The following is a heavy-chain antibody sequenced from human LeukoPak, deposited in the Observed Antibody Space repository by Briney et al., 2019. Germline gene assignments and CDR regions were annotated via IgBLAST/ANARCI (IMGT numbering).Heavy chain of an antibody. V-gene: IGHV5-51*01. CDR2: IYPGDSDS. D-gene: IGHD3/OR15-3a*01. J-gene: IGHJ4*02. CDR1: GYRFNSYW. CDR3: ARRGLTPEPAGVHGFRLDFDH. Sequence: GESLNIPCRGSGYRFNSYWIGWVRQKPGKGLGWMGIIYPGDSDSRYGPSFQGQVSISVDNSIDTAYLQWSSLEASDSGTYYCARRGLTPEPAGVHGFRLDFDHWGQGTGDPVSS.